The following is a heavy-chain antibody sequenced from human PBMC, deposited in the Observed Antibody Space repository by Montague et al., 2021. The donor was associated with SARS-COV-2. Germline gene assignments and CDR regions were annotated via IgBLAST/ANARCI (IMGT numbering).Heavy chain of an antibody. CDR1: GPTVRENY. J-gene: IGHJ6*02. V-gene: IGHV3-66*02. CDR2: LFRGGKP. CDR3: AREEGGVGGVLGPLLYHGMDV. D-gene: IGHD3-16*01. Sequence: SLRLSCAAAGPTVRENYMSWVRQAPGKRLEWVSLLFRGGKPYYADSVKGRFTISRDDSNNILFLQMNSVRLEDTAVYFCAREEGGVGGVLGPLLYHGMDVWGQGTTVTVSS.